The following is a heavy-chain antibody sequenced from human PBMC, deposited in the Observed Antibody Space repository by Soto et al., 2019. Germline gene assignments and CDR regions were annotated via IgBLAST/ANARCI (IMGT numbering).Heavy chain of an antibody. CDR2: IYHSGST. D-gene: IGHD6-13*01. CDR3: ARGESQQQRDY. Sequence: SETLSLTCAVSGGSMSSGGYSWSWIRQPPGKGLEWIGYIYHSGSTYYNPSLKSRVTISVDRSKNQFSLKLSSVTDADTAVYYCARGESQQQRDYWGQGTLVTVSS. V-gene: IGHV4-30-2*01. CDR1: GGSMSSGGYS. J-gene: IGHJ4*02.